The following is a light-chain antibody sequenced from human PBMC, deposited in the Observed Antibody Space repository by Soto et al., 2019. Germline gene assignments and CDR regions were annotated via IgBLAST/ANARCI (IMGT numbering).Light chain of an antibody. CDR2: WAT. Sequence: DIVMTQSPDSLSVSLGERATINCKSSQTVFHTSYNKDFLDWYQQKARQPPKLLFYWATTREPRVPARFSGGWAGTDFSLIISGLQPEDVAVYYCQQYYSSVTFGQGTKLEIK. J-gene: IGKJ2*01. CDR3: QQYYSSVT. V-gene: IGKV4-1*01. CDR1: QTVFHTSYNKDF.